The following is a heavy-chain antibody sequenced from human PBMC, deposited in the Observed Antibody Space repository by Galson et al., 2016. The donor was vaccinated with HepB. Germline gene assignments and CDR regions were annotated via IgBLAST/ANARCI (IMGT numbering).Heavy chain of an antibody. J-gene: IGHJ4*02. D-gene: IGHD3-3*01. Sequence: SLRLSCAASGFTFSSYAMHWVRQAPGKGLEWVAVISYDGSNKYYADSVKGRFTISRDNSKNTLYLQMNSLRAEDTAVYYCASTIFGVVFKRQLDYRGQGTLVTVSS. CDR3: ASTIFGVVFKRQLDY. CDR1: GFTFSSYA. CDR2: ISYDGSNK. V-gene: IGHV3-30-3*01.